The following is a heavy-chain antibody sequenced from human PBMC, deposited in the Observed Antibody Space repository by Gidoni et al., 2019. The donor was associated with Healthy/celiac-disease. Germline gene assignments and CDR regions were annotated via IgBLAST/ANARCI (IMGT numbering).Heavy chain of an antibody. Sequence: QVQLQQWGAGLLKPSETLSLTCAVYGGSFSGYYWSWIRQPPGKGLEWIGEINHSGSTNYNPSLKSRVTISVDTSKNQFSLKLSSVTAADTAVYYCARGRIAAVKPVDYWGQGTLVTVSS. D-gene: IGHD6-13*01. CDR2: INHSGST. CDR1: GGSFSGYY. CDR3: ARGRIAAVKPVDY. V-gene: IGHV4-34*01. J-gene: IGHJ4*02.